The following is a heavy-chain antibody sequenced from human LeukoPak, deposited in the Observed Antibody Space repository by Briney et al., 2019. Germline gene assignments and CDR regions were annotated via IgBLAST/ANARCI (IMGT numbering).Heavy chain of an antibody. CDR1: GYTFTGYY. CDR3: ARAMVRGVIYSLAY. J-gene: IGHJ4*02. Sequence: GASVKVSCKASGYTFTGYYMHWVRQAPGQGLEWMGWINPNSGGTNYAQKFQGRVTMTGDTSISTAYMELSRLRSDDTAVYYCARAMVRGVIYSLAYWGQGTLVTVSS. V-gene: IGHV1-2*02. CDR2: INPNSGGT. D-gene: IGHD3-10*01.